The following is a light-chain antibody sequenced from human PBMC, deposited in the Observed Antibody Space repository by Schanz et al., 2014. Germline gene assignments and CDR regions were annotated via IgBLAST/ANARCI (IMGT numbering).Light chain of an antibody. V-gene: IGLV2-8*01. Sequence: QSALTQPASASGSPGQSVTISCTGSSSDIGGYNSVSWYQQHPGKAPKLMIFGVSKRPSGVPDRFSGSRSGNTASLTVSGLQAEDEADYYCSSYAGSNNLVFGGGTKVTVL. CDR2: GVS. CDR1: SSDIGGYNS. CDR3: SSYAGSNNLV. J-gene: IGLJ2*01.